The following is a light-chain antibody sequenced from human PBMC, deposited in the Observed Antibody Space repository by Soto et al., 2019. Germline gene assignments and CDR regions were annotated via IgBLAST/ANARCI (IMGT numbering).Light chain of an antibody. Sequence: QSALTKPRSVSGSPGQSVTISCTGTSNYVSWYQQDPGKAPKLIIYDVSKRPSGVPDRFSGSKSGNTASLTISGLQAEDEADYFCCSFAGSYTSYVFGTGTKVTVL. CDR1: SNY. CDR2: DVS. CDR3: CSFAGSYTSYV. V-gene: IGLV2-11*01. J-gene: IGLJ1*01.